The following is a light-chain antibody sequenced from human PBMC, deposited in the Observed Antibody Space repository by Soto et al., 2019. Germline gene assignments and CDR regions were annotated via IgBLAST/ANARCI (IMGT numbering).Light chain of an antibody. CDR1: QSISSW. J-gene: IGKJ2*01. CDR2: KAS. Sequence: DIQMTQSPSTLSASVGDRVTITCRASQSISSWLAWYQQKPGKAPKLLIYKASSLESGVPSRFSGSGSGTEFTLTICSLQPDDFATSYCQQYNSYSPYTFGQGTKLEIK. CDR3: QQYNSYSPYT. V-gene: IGKV1-5*03.